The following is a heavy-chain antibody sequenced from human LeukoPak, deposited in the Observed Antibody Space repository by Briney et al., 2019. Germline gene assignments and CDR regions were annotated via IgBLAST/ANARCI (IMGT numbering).Heavy chain of an antibody. V-gene: IGHV5-51*01. CDR3: ANGYGSSWGSFAY. D-gene: IGHD6-13*01. CDR2: IYPGDSDT. CDR1: GYTFSSYW. J-gene: IGHJ4*02. Sequence: GESLKISCKGSGYTFSSYWIGWVRQVPGKGLEWMGIIYPGDSDTRYSPSFEGQVTISADKSISTAYLQWSSLKASDTAMYYCANGYGSSWGSFAYWGQGTLVTVSS.